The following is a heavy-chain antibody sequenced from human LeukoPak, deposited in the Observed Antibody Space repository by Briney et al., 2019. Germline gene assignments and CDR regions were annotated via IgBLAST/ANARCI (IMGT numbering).Heavy chain of an antibody. D-gene: IGHD6-13*01. CDR3: ARGGSWRDDAFDS. CDR1: GFTFSSYW. Sequence: GGSLRLSCAASGFTFSSYWMSWVRQAPGKGLEWVANIKQDGSEKYYVDSVKGRFTISRDNAKNSLYLQMNSLRAEDTAVYYCARGGSWRDDAFDSWGQGTMVTVSS. CDR2: IKQDGSEK. J-gene: IGHJ3*02. V-gene: IGHV3-7*01.